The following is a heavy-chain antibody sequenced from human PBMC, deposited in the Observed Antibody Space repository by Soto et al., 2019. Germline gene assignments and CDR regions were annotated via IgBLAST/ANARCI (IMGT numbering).Heavy chain of an antibody. CDR2: INHSGST. J-gene: IGHJ4*02. CDR3: ARDDSGYDSV. V-gene: IGHV4-34*01. Sequence: SETLSLTCAVYVGSFSGYYWSWIRQPPGKGLEWIGEINHSGSTNYNPSLKSRVTISVDTSKNQFSLKLSSVTAADTAVYYCARDDSGYDSVWGQGTLVTVSS. D-gene: IGHD5-12*01. CDR1: VGSFSGYY.